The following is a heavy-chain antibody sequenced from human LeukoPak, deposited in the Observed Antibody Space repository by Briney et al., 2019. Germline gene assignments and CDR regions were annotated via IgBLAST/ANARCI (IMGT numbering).Heavy chain of an antibody. CDR3: ARDYYDSSGYFKYYFDY. J-gene: IGHJ4*02. D-gene: IGHD3-22*01. Sequence: GGSLRLSCAASGFTFSSYSMNWVRQAPGKGLEWVSSISSSSGYIYYADSVKGRFTISRDNAKNSLYLQMNSLRAEDTAVYYCARDYYDSSGYFKYYFDYWGQGTLVTVSS. CDR2: ISSSSGYI. V-gene: IGHV3-21*01. CDR1: GFTFSSYS.